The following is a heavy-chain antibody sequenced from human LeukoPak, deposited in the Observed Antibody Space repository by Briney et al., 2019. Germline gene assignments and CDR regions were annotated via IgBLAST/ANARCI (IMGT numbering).Heavy chain of an antibody. CDR2: INHSGST. V-gene: IGHV4-34*01. Sequence: SETLSLTCAVYGGSFSGYYWRWIRQPPGKGLEWIGEINHSGSTNYNPSLKSRVTISVDTSKSQFSLKLSSVTAADTAVYYCARGTASFGWYYFDYWGQGTLVTVSS. J-gene: IGHJ4*02. D-gene: IGHD3-3*01. CDR1: GGSFSGYY. CDR3: ARGTASFGWYYFDY.